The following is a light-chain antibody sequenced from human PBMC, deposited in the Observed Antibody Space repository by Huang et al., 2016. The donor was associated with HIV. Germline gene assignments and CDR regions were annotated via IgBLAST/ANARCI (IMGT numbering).Light chain of an antibody. V-gene: IGKV1-39*01. J-gene: IGKJ5*01. CDR1: QSMSSY. Sequence: DIQMTQSPSSLSASVGDRVTITCRASQSMSSYVHWYQQQPGNAPKLLIYATSSLQSGVPSRFSGRGSGTDFTLTISSLQPEDFATYYCQQSYSTASSFGQGTRLEIK. CDR2: ATS. CDR3: QQSYSTASS.